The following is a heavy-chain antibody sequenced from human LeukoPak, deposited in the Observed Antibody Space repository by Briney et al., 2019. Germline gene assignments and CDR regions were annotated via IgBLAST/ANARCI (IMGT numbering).Heavy chain of an antibody. Sequence: SETLSLTCTVSGGSISSYYWSWIRQPPGKGLEDIGYIYYSGSTNYNPSLKSRVTISVDTSKNQFSLKLSSVTAADTAVYYCAGALTTAQNFDYWGQGTLVTVSS. D-gene: IGHD4-11*01. CDR3: AGALTTAQNFDY. CDR2: IYYSGST. CDR1: GGSISSYY. V-gene: IGHV4-59*01. J-gene: IGHJ4*02.